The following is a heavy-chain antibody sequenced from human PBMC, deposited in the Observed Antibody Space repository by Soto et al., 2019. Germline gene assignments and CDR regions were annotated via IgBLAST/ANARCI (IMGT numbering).Heavy chain of an antibody. J-gene: IGHJ5*02. CDR2: ISSSSSYI. CDR3: ARLIAAAAPDWLDP. D-gene: IGHD6-13*01. CDR1: GFTFSSYS. V-gene: IGHV3-21*04. Sequence: GGSLRLSCAASGFTFSSYSMNWVRQAPGKGLEWVSSISSSSSYIYYADSVKGRFTISRDNAKNSLYLQMNSLRAEDTALYYCARLIAAAAPDWLDPWGQGTLVTVSS.